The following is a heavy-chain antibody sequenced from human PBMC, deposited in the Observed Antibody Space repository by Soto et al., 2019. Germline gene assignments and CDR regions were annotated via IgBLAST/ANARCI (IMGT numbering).Heavy chain of an antibody. CDR3: ARDSRYDFWSGYSFDY. J-gene: IGHJ4*02. CDR1: GFTFSSYS. D-gene: IGHD3-3*01. V-gene: IGHV3-48*02. Sequence: XGSLRLSCAASGFTFSSYSMNWVRQAPGKGLEWVSYISSSSSTIYYADSVKGRFTISRDNAKNSLYLQMNSLRDEDTAVYYCARDSRYDFWSGYSFDYWGQGTLVTVSS. CDR2: ISSSSSTI.